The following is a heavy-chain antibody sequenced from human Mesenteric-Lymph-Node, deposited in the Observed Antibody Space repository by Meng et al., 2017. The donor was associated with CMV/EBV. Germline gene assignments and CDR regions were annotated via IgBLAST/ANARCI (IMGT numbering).Heavy chain of an antibody. V-gene: IGHV4-34*01. Sequence: QLHQWGPGVLKPSETLSLTCAVVCGSFSGYYWNWIRQSPEKGLEWIGEINHSGSTTYNPSFTSRIIISVDTSTNQISLNMSSVTAADTAVYYCARGSSYDILTGYFDYWGQGALVTVSS. CDR3: ARGSSYDILTGYFDY. CDR1: CGSFSGYY. J-gene: IGHJ4*02. D-gene: IGHD3-9*01. CDR2: INHSGST.